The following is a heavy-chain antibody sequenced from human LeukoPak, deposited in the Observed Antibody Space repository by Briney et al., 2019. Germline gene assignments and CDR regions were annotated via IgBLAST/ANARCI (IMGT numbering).Heavy chain of an antibody. CDR2: IKQDGSEK. CDR3: ARAYNDYGDLDAFDI. J-gene: IGHJ3*02. CDR1: GFTFSSYW. V-gene: IGHV3-7*03. Sequence: GGSLRPSCAASGFTFSSYWMSWVRQAPGKGLEWVANIKQDGSEKYYVDSVKGRFTISRDNAKNSLYLQMNSLRAEDTAVYYCARAYNDYGDLDAFDIWGQGTMVTVSS. D-gene: IGHD4-17*01.